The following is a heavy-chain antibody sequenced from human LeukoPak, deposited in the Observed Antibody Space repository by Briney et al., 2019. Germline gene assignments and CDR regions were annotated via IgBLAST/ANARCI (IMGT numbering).Heavy chain of an antibody. Sequence: PSETLSLTCTVSGGSISSYYWSWIRQPPGKGLEWIGYIYYSGSTNYNPSLKSRVTISVDTSKNQFSLKLSSVTAADTAVYYCAGERGNVDTAMAFLFDYWGQGTLVTVSS. CDR3: AGERGNVDTAMAFLFDY. V-gene: IGHV4-59*01. CDR2: IYYSGST. J-gene: IGHJ4*02. D-gene: IGHD5-18*01. CDR1: GGSISSYY.